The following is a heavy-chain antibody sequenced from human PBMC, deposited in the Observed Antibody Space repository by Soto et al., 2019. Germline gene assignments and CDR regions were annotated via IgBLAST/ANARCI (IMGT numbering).Heavy chain of an antibody. D-gene: IGHD2-15*01. CDR3: AHSRGWMDV. V-gene: IGHV2-5*02. Sequence: QITLKESGPTLLKPTQTLTLTCTVSGFSLSTNEVGVGWIRQPPGKALEWLALIYWDDEKRYSPSLKSRLTITNDTSENQVVLAMTHMDPMDTATYYCAHSRGWMDVWGQGITVTVSS. J-gene: IGHJ6*02. CDR1: GFSLSTNEVG. CDR2: IYWDDEK.